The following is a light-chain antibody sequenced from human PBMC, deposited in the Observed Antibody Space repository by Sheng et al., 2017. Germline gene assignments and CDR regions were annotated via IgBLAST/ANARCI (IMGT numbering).Light chain of an antibody. Sequence: DIVLTQSPATLSVSPGERATLSCRSSQSVGTNLAWYQQRPGQAPRLLIYGASTRATGIPARFSGSGSGTDFTLTISSLESEDFAVYYCQQRSNWPPYTFGQGTKLEIK. CDR3: QQRSNWPPYT. V-gene: IGKV3-11*01. J-gene: IGKJ2*01. CDR1: QSVGTN. CDR2: GAS.